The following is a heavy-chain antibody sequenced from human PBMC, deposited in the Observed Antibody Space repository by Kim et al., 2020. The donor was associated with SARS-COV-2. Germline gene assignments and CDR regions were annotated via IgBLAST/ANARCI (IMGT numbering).Heavy chain of an antibody. CDR3: ARGQSTSAWNVGAEFLSYGLDV. Sequence: GGSLRLSCAASGFSVKTKSMSWVRQAPARGLEWVSILHTSGNSDYADSVKGRFTISRDNSRNIVYLQMNALRVEGTALYYCARGQSTSAWNVGAEFLSYGLDVWGQGTTVTVSS. CDR2: LHTSGNS. D-gene: IGHD6-19*01. J-gene: IGHJ6*02. V-gene: IGHV3-53*01. CDR1: GFSVKTKS.